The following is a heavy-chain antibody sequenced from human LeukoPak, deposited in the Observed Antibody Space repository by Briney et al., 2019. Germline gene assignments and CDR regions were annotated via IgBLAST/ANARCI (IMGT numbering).Heavy chain of an antibody. D-gene: IGHD3-10*01. Sequence: GGSLRLSCVASGFSFSDSVIHWVRQAPGKGLEWVAVISHDVKTTYYADSAKGRFTISRDNSRNTVFLQMYRLRPEDTAVYYCVKEAYYGWGSSPTFYFDYWGQGTRVTVSS. CDR2: ISHDVKTT. V-gene: IGHV3-30*04. CDR3: VKEAYYGWGSSPTFYFDY. J-gene: IGHJ4*02. CDR1: GFSFSDSV.